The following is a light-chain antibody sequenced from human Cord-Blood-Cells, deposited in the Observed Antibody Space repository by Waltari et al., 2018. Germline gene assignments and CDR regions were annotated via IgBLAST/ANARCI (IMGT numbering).Light chain of an antibody. J-gene: IGKJ2*03. Sequence: EIVLTQSPGTLSSSPVERATLSCRASQSVSSSYLAWYQQKPGQAPRLLIYGASSRATGIPDRFSGSGSGTDFTLTISRLEPEDFAVYYCQQYGSSPYSFGQGTKLEIK. V-gene: IGKV3-20*01. CDR2: GAS. CDR3: QQYGSSPYS. CDR1: QSVSSSY.